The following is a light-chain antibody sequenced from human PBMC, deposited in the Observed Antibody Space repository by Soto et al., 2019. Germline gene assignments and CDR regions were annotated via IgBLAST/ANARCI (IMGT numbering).Light chain of an antibody. V-gene: IGKV1-39*01. J-gene: IGKJ2*01. CDR2: AAS. CDR1: QSISSY. CDR3: QQSYSTPLYT. Sequence: DIQMTQSPSSLSASVGDRVTITCRASQSISSYLNWYQQKPGKAPKLLIYAASSLQSGVPSRFSGSGSGTHFTLAISSLQPEDFATYYCQQSYSTPLYTFGQGTKLEIK.